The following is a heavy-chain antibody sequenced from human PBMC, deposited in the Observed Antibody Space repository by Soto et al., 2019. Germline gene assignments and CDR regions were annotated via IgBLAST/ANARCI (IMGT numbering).Heavy chain of an antibody. CDR2: MNPNSGNT. J-gene: IGHJ3*02. D-gene: IGHD6-13*01. V-gene: IGHV1-8*01. CDR1: GYTFTSYD. CDR3: AGGGRVGSSWDPGAFEI. Sequence: GASVKVSCKASGYTFTSYDINWVRQATGQGLEWMGWMNPNSGNTGYAQKFQGRVTMTRNTSISTAYMELSSLRSEDTAVYYCAGGGRVGSSWDPGAFEILGQGTMVTVSS.